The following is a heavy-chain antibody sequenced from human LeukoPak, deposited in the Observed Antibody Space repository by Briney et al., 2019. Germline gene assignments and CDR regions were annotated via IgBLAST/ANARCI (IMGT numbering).Heavy chain of an antibody. Sequence: GSSVKVSCKASGGTFSSYAISWVRQAPGQGLEWMGGIIPIFGTANYAQQFQGRVTITADESTSTAYMELSSLRSEDTAVYYCARDPHNIVVVPAARSGAFDIWGQGTMVTVSS. V-gene: IGHV1-69*01. CDR1: GGTFSSYA. CDR3: ARDPHNIVVVPAARSGAFDI. CDR2: IIPIFGTA. J-gene: IGHJ3*02. D-gene: IGHD2-2*01.